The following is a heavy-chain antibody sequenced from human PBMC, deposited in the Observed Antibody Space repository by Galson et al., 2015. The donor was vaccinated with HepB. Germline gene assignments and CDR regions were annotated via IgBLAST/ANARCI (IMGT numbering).Heavy chain of an antibody. D-gene: IGHD4-17*01. CDR2: ISFDGSNK. Sequence: SLRLSCAASGFSFSSFGMHWVRQAPGKGLEWVALISFDGSNKYYADSVKARFTISRDNSKNTLFLQMNSLRAEDTAVYYCALSPLRGTVTTRNNWFDPWGQGTLVTVSS. CDR3: ALSPLRGTVTTRNNWFDP. V-gene: IGHV3-30*03. CDR1: GFSFSSFG. J-gene: IGHJ5*02.